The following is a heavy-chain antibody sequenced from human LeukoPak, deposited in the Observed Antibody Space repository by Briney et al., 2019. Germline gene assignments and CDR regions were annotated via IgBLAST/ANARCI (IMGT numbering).Heavy chain of an antibody. V-gene: IGHV4-39*01. D-gene: IGHD3-22*01. CDR1: GGSISTNTYY. Sequence: SETLSLTCTVSGGSISTNTYYWGWIRQPPGKGLEWIGSIYYGGSTYYNPSLKSRVTISVDTSKNQFSLKLSFVTAADAAVYYCASNYYYDSSGYDFDYWGQGTLVTVSS. CDR2: IYYGGST. J-gene: IGHJ4*02. CDR3: ASNYYYDSSGYDFDY.